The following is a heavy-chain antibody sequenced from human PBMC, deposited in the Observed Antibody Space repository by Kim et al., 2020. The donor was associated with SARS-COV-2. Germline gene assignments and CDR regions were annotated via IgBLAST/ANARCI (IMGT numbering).Heavy chain of an antibody. CDR3: ARDKNYGGSGSYYTTDNWFDP. Sequence: ASVKVSCKASGYTFTSYAMHWVRQAPGQRLEWMGWINAGNGNTKYSQKFQGRVTITRDTSASTAYMELSSLRSEDTAVYYCARDKNYGGSGSYYTTDNWFDPWGQGTLVTVSS. CDR1: GYTFTSYA. V-gene: IGHV1-3*01. CDR2: INAGNGNT. J-gene: IGHJ5*02. D-gene: IGHD3-10*01.